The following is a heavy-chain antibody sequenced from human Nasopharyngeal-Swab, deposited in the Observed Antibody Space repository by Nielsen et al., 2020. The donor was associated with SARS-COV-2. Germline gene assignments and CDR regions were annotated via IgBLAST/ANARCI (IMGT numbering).Heavy chain of an antibody. CDR3: ARDLGGYDTSFDY. J-gene: IGHJ4*02. D-gene: IGHD5-12*01. CDR2: ISSSSNYI. Sequence: GVLKISCAASGFTFSSYSMNWVRQAPGKGLEWVSSISSSSNYIYYADSVKGRLTISRDNAKNSLYLQMNSLRAEDTAVYYCARDLGGYDTSFDYWGQGTLVTVSS. CDR1: GFTFSSYS. V-gene: IGHV3-21*01.